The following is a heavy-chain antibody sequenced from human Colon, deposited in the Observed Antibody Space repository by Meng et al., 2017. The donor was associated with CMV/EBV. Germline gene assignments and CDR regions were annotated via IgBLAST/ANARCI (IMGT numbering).Heavy chain of an antibody. V-gene: IGHV3-15*07. Sequence: SCVASDFTVSVAWIHWVRQTPGKGLEWVGRIKSKSAGGTTDYGAPVGGRFTISRDDSENTVYLQMNNLQSEDTGVYYCSTGLGDFFDYWGQGILVTVSS. CDR2: IKSKSAGGTT. CDR3: STGLGDFFDY. CDR1: DFTVSVAW. J-gene: IGHJ4*02. D-gene: IGHD6-19*01.